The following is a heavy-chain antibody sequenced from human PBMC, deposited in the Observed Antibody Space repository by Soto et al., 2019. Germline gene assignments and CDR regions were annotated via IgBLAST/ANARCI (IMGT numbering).Heavy chain of an antibody. CDR2: MNPNSGNT. J-gene: IGHJ4*02. V-gene: IGHV1-8*01. Sequence: ASVKVSCKASGYTFTSYDINWVRQATGQGLEWMGWMNPNSGNTGYAQKFQGRVTMTRNTSISTAYMELSSLRSEDTAVYYCARSIAVAGKPGLGYWGQGTLVTVSS. CDR3: ARSIAVAGKPGLGY. CDR1: GYTFTSYD. D-gene: IGHD6-19*01.